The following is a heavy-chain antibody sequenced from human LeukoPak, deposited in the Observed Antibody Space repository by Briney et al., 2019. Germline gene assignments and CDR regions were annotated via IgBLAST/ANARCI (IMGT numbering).Heavy chain of an antibody. V-gene: IGHV3-21*01. D-gene: IGHD6-13*01. Sequence: PGGSLRLSCAASGSTFSGYSMNWVRQAPGKGLEWVSSISSSSSYIYYADSVKGRFTISRDNAKNSLYLQMNSLRAEDTAVYYCARDRGMLAAAFDIWGQGTMVTVSS. CDR2: ISSSSSYI. CDR3: ARDRGMLAAAFDI. J-gene: IGHJ3*02. CDR1: GSTFSGYS.